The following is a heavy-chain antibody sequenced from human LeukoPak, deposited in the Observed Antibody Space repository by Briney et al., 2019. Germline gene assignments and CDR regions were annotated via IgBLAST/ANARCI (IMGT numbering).Heavy chain of an antibody. D-gene: IGHD6-13*01. CDR3: ARVAYSSSYYFLDY. CDR2: IYYSGST. J-gene: IGHJ4*02. V-gene: IGHV4-59*01. Sequence: SETLSLTCAVYGGSFSGYYWSWIRQPPGKGLEWIGYIYYSGSTNYNPSLKSRVTISVDTSKNQFSLKLSSVTAADTAVYYCARVAYSSSYYFLDYWGQGTLVTVSS. CDR1: GGSFSGYY.